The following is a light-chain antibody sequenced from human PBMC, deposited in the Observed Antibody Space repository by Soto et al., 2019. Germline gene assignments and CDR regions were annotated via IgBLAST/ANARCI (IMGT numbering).Light chain of an antibody. V-gene: IGKV1-5*01. CDR3: QRYRRNTWS. CDR2: GAS. Sequence: DIQMTQSPSTLSASVGGRVTITCRASQSVGTWVAWYQQKPGKAPKLLIYGASNLESGVPSRFSSSGSGTEFTLTITTLHPDDFATYFCQRYRRNTWSFGPGTKVEI. CDR1: QSVGTW. J-gene: IGKJ1*01.